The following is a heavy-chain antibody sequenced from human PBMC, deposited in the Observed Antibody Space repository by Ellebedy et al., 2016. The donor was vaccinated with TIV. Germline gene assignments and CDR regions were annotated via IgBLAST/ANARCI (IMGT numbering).Heavy chain of an antibody. J-gene: IGHJ4*02. CDR1: GFTFHLHG. D-gene: IGHD2-15*01. CDR3: ARDRSWSFDY. V-gene: IGHV3-48*02. Sequence: PGGSLRLSCAASGFTFHLHGMNWVRKAPGKGLEWISYISSGTPITHYADSLRGRFTISRDNAKDSLYLQMSSLRDEDTAVYYCARDRSWSFDYWGQGTLVTVSS. CDR2: ISSGTPIT.